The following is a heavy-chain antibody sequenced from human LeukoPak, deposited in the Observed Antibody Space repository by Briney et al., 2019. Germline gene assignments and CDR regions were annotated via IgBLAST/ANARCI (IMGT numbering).Heavy chain of an antibody. J-gene: IGHJ5*02. CDR1: GYTFTGYY. Sequence: GASVKVSCKAFGYTFTGYYMHWVRQAPGQGLEWMGWINPNSGGTNYAQKFQGRVTMTRDTSISTAYMELSRLRSDDTAVYYCARGASGVYTVTTSWFDPWGQGTLVTVSS. V-gene: IGHV1-2*02. CDR2: INPNSGGT. D-gene: IGHD4-17*01. CDR3: ARGASGVYTVTTSWFDP.